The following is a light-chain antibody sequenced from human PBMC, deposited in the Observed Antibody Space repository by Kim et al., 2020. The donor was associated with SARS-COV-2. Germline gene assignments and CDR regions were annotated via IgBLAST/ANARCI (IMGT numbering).Light chain of an antibody. CDR3: QQYGNSQYT. V-gene: IGKV3-20*01. Sequence: PGERATPSCRAGQSVTSSYLAWYQQKPGQAPRLLIYGASYRATGIPDRFSGSGSGTDFTLTISRLEPEDFAVYYCQQYGNSQYTFGQGTKLEIK. J-gene: IGKJ2*01. CDR1: QSVTSSY. CDR2: GAS.